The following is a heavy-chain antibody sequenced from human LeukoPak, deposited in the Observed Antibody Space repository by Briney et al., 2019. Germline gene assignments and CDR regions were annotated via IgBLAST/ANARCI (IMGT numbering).Heavy chain of an antibody. CDR2: IRNDGSII. J-gene: IGHJ4*02. V-gene: IGHV3-30*02. Sequence: GGSLRLSCAASGFTFSSYGMHWIRQAPGKGLEWVAFIRNDGSIIYNADSVKGRFTISRDNSKNTLYLQMNSLRADDTAVYYCAKDTPLCYFDYWDQGTLVTVSS. CDR3: AKDTPLCYFDY. CDR1: GFTFSSYG. D-gene: IGHD3-16*01.